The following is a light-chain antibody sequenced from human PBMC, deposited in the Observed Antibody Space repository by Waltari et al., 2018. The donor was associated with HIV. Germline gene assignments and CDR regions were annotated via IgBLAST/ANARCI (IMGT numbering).Light chain of an antibody. CDR2: SDT. Sequence: QSVLRQPPSVSGAPGQRVTLSCVGSTSNLGAGYDVHWYQHVPGTGPKLLIYSDTKRPSGVPDRFSGSKSGTSGFLAITGLQADDEADYYCQSYDRGLSGPVFCGGTKLTVL. J-gene: IGLJ2*01. CDR1: TSNLGAGYD. CDR3: QSYDRGLSGPV. V-gene: IGLV1-40*01.